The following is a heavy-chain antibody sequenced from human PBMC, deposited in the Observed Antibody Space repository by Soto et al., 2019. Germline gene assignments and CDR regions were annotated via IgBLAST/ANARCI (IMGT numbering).Heavy chain of an antibody. D-gene: IGHD1-26*01. V-gene: IGHV4-31*03. CDR1: GGSISSGGYY. CDR3: ARGGYSGTAREPRHGYYYGMDV. J-gene: IGHJ6*02. CDR2: IYYSGST. Sequence: QVQLQESGPGLVKPSQTLSLTCTVSGGSISSGGYYWSWIRQHPGKGLEGIGYIYYSGSTDYNPSHKSRVTISVDTSKNQFPLKLSSVTAADTAVYYCARGGYSGTAREPRHGYYYGMDVWGQGTTVTVSS.